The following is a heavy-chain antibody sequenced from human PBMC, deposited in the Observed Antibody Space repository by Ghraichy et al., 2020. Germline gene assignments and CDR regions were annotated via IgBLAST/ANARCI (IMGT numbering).Heavy chain of an antibody. CDR2: ISSSSSYI. D-gene: IGHD6-6*01. CDR3: ARDVRAARPDYHYYGMDV. Sequence: GGSLRLSCAASGFTFSSYSMNWVRQAPGKGLEWVSSISSSSSYIYYADSVKGRFTISRDNAKNSLYLQMNSLRAEDTAVYYCARDVRAARPDYHYYGMDVWGQGTTVTVSS. V-gene: IGHV3-21*01. J-gene: IGHJ6*02. CDR1: GFTFSSYS.